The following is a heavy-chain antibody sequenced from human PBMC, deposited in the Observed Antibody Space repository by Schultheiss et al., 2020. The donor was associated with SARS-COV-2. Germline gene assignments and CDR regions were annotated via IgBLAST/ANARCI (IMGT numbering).Heavy chain of an antibody. V-gene: IGHV4-4*07. CDR2: IYTSGST. J-gene: IGHJ4*02. Sequence: SETLSLTCTVSGGSISSYYWSWIRQPAAKGLEWIGRIYTSGSTNYNPSLKSRVTMSVDRSKNQFSLKLSSVTAADTAVYYCASPSIAAAGILYWGQGTLVTVSS. CDR3: ASPSIAAAGILY. CDR1: GGSISSYY. D-gene: IGHD6-13*01.